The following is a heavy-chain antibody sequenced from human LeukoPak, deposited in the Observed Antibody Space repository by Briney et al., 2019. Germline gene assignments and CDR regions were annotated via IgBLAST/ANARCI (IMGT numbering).Heavy chain of an antibody. CDR2: VNRDGSET. CDR3: ARNNGMDV. J-gene: IGHJ6*02. CDR1: GFALSSHW. V-gene: IGHV3-7*03. Sequence: AGGSLRLSCAASGFALSSHWMTWVRQGPGRGPEWVANVNRDGSETYYLDSVKGRFTISKDNAKNSLYLQMNSLRAEDTALYHCARNNGMDVWGQGTTVIVSS.